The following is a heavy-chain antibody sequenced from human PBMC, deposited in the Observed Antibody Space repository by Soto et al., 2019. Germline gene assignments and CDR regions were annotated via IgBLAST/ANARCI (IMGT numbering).Heavy chain of an antibody. J-gene: IGHJ4*02. CDR2: ISGSGGST. V-gene: IGHV3-23*01. CDR1: GFTFSSDA. Sequence: VGSLRLSCAASGFTFSSDAMSWVRQAPGKGLEWVAAISGSGGSTYSADSVKGRFTISRDNSKNTLYLQMNILRAEDTAVYYCAKSVATIGGYSDYWGQGTLVTVSS. D-gene: IGHD5-12*01. CDR3: AKSVATIGGYSDY.